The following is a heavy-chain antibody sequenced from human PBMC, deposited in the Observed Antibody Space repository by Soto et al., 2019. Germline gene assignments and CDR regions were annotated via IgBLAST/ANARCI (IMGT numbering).Heavy chain of an antibody. CDR3: ARKQSSGWYNWFDP. Sequence: QVQLVESGGGVVQPGRSLRLTCAAPGFTFSSYAMQWVRQAPGKGLEWVAVISYDGSNKYYADSVKGRFTISRDNSKNTLYLQMNSLRDEDTAVYYCARKQSSGWYNWFDPWGQGTLVTVSS. V-gene: IGHV3-30-3*01. D-gene: IGHD6-19*01. CDR2: ISYDGSNK. J-gene: IGHJ5*02. CDR1: GFTFSSYA.